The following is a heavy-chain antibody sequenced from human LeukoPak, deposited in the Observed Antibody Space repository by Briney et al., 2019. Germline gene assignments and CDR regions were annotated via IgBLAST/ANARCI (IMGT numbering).Heavy chain of an antibody. CDR1: DDSITTYY. Sequence: PSETLSLTCSVSDDSITTYYWTWIRQPPGKGLEWIGYVDHTGSTNFNPSLNGRVSISRDTTNNLFSLRLRSVTAADTAVYFCARGRVSSSTWYSTYYYYFYMDVWGKGTTVTVSS. CDR3: ARGRVSSSTWYSTYYYYFYMDV. CDR2: VDHTGST. J-gene: IGHJ6*03. D-gene: IGHD1-1*01. V-gene: IGHV4-59*01.